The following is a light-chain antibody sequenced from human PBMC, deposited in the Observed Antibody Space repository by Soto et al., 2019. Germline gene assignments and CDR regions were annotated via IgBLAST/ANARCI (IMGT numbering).Light chain of an antibody. V-gene: IGKV3-11*01. CDR3: QQRGSWPLT. CDR1: QSGLNS. J-gene: IGKJ4*01. Sequence: IVLTQSPPTLPLSPGETATLSGRASQSGLNSLAVYQHKPGQAHRLLIYDAYNRASGIPARVSGSASGTDFTLNISSLEPEDFAVYYCQQRGSWPLTFGGGNTVESK. CDR2: DAY.